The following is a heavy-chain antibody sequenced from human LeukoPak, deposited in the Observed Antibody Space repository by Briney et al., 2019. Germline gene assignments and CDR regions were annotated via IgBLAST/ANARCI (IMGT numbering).Heavy chain of an antibody. CDR3: ARGHGIAALGY. V-gene: IGHV1-3*03. CDR2: INAGNGNT. J-gene: IGHJ4*02. CDR1: GGTFSSYA. D-gene: IGHD6-6*01. Sequence: ASVKVSCKASGGTFSSYAISWVRQAPGQRLEWMGWINAGNGNTKYSQEFQGRVTITRDTSASTAYMELSSLRSEDMAVYYCARGHGIAALGYWGQGTLVTVSS.